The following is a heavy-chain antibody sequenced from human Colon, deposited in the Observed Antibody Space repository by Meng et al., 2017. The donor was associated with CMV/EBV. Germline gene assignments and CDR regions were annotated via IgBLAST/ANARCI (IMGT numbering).Heavy chain of an antibody. CDR2: IYYSGST. Sequence: SETLSLTCTVSGGSVSSGSYYWSWIRQPPGKGLEWIGYIYYSGSTNYNPSLKSRVTISVDTSKNQFSLKLSSVTAADTAVYYCARDPRALETGTNHYFDSWGQGTLVTVSS. D-gene: IGHD1-7*01. J-gene: IGHJ4*02. CDR3: ARDPRALETGTNHYFDS. V-gene: IGHV4-61*01. CDR1: GGSVSSGSYY.